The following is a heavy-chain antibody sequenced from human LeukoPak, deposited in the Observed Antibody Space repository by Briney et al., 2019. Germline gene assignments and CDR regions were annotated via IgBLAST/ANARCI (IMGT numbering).Heavy chain of an antibody. CDR3: ARSPDIVVVPAAIPSAFDI. CDR2: IIPIFGTA. D-gene: IGHD2-2*02. J-gene: IGHJ3*02. V-gene: IGHV1-69*05. Sequence: GASVKVSCKASGGTFSSYAISWMRQAPGQGLEWVGGIIPIFGTANYAQKFQGRVTITTDESTSTAYMELSSLRSEDTAAYYCARSPDIVVVPAAIPSAFDIWGQGTMVTVSS. CDR1: GGTFSSYA.